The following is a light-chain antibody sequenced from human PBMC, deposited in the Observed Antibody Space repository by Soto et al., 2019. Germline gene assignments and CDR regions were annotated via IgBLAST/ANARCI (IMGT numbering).Light chain of an antibody. CDR2: KAS. CDR1: QSINNW. V-gene: IGKV1-5*03. J-gene: IGKJ4*01. CDR3: QQYDSYPFT. Sequence: DIQMTQSPSTLSASEGDRVTITCRASQSINNWLAWYQQTPGKAPKLLISKASNLKSGVPSRFSGTGSGTEFTLTISSLPPDDFASYYCQQYDSYPFTFGGGTKVEI.